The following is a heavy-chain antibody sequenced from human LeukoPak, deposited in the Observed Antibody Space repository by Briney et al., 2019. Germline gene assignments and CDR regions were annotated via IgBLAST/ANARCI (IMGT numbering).Heavy chain of an antibody. V-gene: IGHV3-48*03. Sequence: GGSLRLTCAASGFTFSSYEMNWVRQAPGKGLEWVSYISSSGSTIYYADSVKGRFTISRNNAKNSLYLQMNNLRAEDTAVYYCSRGSWVRGGGRYWGQGTLVTVSS. J-gene: IGHJ4*02. CDR1: GFTFSSYE. CDR2: ISSSGSTI. D-gene: IGHD3-10*01. CDR3: SRGSWVRGGGRY.